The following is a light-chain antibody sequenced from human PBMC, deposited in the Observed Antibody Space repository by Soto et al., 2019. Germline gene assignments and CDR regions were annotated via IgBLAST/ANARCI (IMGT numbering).Light chain of an antibody. J-gene: IGLJ2*01. CDR3: SSYTSSSTLAV. CDR1: SIDVGGYNY. Sequence: QSVLTQPASVSGSPGQSITISCTGTSIDVGGYNYVSWYQQDPGKAPKLMIYDVNNRPSGVSNRFSGSKSGNTASLTISGLQAEDESYYYCSSYTSSSTLAVFGGGTKLTVL. CDR2: DVN. V-gene: IGLV2-14*01.